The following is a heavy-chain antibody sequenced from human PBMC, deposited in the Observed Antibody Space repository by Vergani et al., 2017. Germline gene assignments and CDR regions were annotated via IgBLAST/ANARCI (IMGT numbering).Heavy chain of an antibody. Sequence: QVQHVQSGAEVKKPGASMKVSCKTSGYIFTGYYMHWVRLAPGQGLEWMGGINPKSGDTKYAQKFPGSVIMTRDTSINTAYMELCRLRGDDTAVYYCARGYXFDNSGYRNVLDIWGQGTMVTVSA. CDR3: ARGYXFDNSGYRNVLDI. CDR2: INPKSGDT. D-gene: IGHD3-22*01. J-gene: IGHJ3*02. V-gene: IGHV1-2*02. CDR1: GYIFTGYY.